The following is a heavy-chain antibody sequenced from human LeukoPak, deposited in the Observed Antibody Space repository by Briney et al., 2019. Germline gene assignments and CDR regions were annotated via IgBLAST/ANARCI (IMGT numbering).Heavy chain of an antibody. CDR2: IYSGGST. Sequence: GGSLRLSCAASGFTVSSNYMSWVRQAPGKGLEWVSVIYSGGSTYYADSVKGRFTISRDNSKNTLYLQMNSLRAEDTAVYYCARAGSDSSGKFDCWGQGTLVTVSP. J-gene: IGHJ4*02. V-gene: IGHV3-53*01. CDR3: ARAGSDSSGKFDC. CDR1: GFTVSSNY. D-gene: IGHD6-25*01.